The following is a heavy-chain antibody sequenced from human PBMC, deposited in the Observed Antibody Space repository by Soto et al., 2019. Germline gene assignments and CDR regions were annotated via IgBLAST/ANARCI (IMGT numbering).Heavy chain of an antibody. Sequence: EVQLVESGGGLVQPGGSLRLSCAASGVTVSSNYMSWVRQAPGKGLEWVSVIYRGGSTYYADSVKGRFTIARDNSKQTLYLQINSLRAEGTPVYYCARHEYNYGGGYFDYWGQGTLVTVSS. J-gene: IGHJ4*02. CDR1: GVTVSSNY. D-gene: IGHD5-18*01. CDR3: ARHEYNYGGGYFDY. CDR2: IYRGGST. V-gene: IGHV3-66*04.